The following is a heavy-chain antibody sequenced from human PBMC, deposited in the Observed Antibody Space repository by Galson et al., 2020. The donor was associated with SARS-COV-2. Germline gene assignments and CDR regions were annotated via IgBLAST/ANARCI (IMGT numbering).Heavy chain of an antibody. CDR1: GFTFSSYA. D-gene: IGHD1-26*01. J-gene: IGHJ6*02. V-gene: IGHV3-30-3*01. Sequence: TGGSLRLSCAASGFTFSSYAMHWVRQAPGKGLEWVAVISYDGSNKYYADSVKGRFTISRDNSKNTLYLQMNSLRAEDTAVYYCARGFGGSYYYGMDVWGQGTTVTVSS. CDR3: ARGFGGSYYYGMDV. CDR2: ISYDGSNK.